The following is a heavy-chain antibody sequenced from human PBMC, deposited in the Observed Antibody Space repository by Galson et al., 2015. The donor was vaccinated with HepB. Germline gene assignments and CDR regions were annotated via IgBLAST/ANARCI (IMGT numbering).Heavy chain of an antibody. V-gene: IGHV3-64D*06. CDR3: VRDPGRAVVVIHYYFDY. D-gene: IGHD3-22*01. J-gene: IGHJ4*02. CDR1: GFTFSSYA. CDR2: ISSNGGST. Sequence: SLRLSCAASGFTFSSYAMHWVRQAPGKGLEYVSAISSNGGSTYYADSVKGRFTISRDNSKNTLYLQMSSLRAEDTAVYYCVRDPGRAVVVIHYYFDYWGQGTLVTVSS.